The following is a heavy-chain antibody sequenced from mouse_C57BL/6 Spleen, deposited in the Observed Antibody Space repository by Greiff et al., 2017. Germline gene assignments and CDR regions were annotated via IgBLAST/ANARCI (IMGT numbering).Heavy chain of an antibody. D-gene: IGHD1-1*01. J-gene: IGHJ2*01. CDR3: ARDRGYGSRFDY. CDR2: INYDGSST. CDR1: GFTFSDYY. V-gene: IGHV5-16*01. Sequence: EVHLVESEGGLVQPGSSMKLSCTASGFTFSDYYMAWVRQVPEKGLEWVANINYDGSSTYYMDTLKSRFIISRDNAKNILYLQMSSLKSEDTATYYCARDRGYGSRFDYWGQGTTLTVSS.